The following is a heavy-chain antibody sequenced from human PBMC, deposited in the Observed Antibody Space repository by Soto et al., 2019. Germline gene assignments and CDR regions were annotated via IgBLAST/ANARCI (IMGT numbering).Heavy chain of an antibody. CDR3: ARTLDYGGSAGTNWFDP. Sequence: SETLSLTCTVSGDPIISGAYSWIWIRLPPGKRLEWIGYIYHRGTSHYNPSLKSRVTMSVDRSKNQFSLNLRSVTAADTAVYYCARTLDYGGSAGTNWFDPWGQGTLVTVSS. J-gene: IGHJ5*02. D-gene: IGHD2-15*01. CDR2: IYHRGTS. V-gene: IGHV4-30-2*01. CDR1: GDPIISGAYS.